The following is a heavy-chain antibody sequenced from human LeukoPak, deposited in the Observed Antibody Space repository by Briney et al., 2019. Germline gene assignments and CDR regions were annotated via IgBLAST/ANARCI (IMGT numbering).Heavy chain of an antibody. CDR1: GGSISSYY. J-gene: IGHJ3*02. CDR2: IYYSGST. Sequence: SETLSLTCTVSGGSISSYYWSWIRQPPGKGLEWIGYIYYSGSTNYNPSLKSRVTISVDTSKNQFSLKLSSVTAADTAVYYCARHARTTGTTGAFDIWGQGTMVTVSS. V-gene: IGHV4-59*01. CDR3: ARHARTTGTTGAFDI. D-gene: IGHD1-1*01.